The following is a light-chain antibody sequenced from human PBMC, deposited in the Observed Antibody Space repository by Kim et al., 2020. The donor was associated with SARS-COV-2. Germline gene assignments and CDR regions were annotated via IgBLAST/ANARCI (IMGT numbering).Light chain of an antibody. CDR3: QVWDSRTDHVV. V-gene: IGLV3-21*03. CDR2: DDS. Sequence: APGKTARITCGGNNIGSKSVHWYQQMPGQAPVLVVYDDSDRPSGIPERFSGSNSGNTATLTISRVEAGDEADYYCQVWDSRTDHVVFGGGTQLTVL. J-gene: IGLJ2*01. CDR1: NIGSKS.